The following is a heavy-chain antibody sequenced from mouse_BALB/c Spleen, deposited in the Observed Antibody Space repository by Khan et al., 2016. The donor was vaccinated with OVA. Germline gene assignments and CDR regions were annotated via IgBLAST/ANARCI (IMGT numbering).Heavy chain of an antibody. Sequence: EVQLQESGPGLVKPSQSLSLTCTVTGYSITSDYAWNWIRKFPGNKLEWMGYISYSGSTSYNPSLKGRISITRDKSKNQFFLQLNSVTTEDTATFNCARQNYYGYAMDYWGQGTLVTVSS. CDR3: ARQNYYGYAMDY. D-gene: IGHD1-1*01. V-gene: IGHV3-2*02. CDR2: ISYSGST. J-gene: IGHJ4*01. CDR1: GYSITSDYA.